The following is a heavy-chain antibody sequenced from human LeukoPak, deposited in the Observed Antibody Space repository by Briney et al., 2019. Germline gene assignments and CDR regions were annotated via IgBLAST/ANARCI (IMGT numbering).Heavy chain of an antibody. J-gene: IGHJ5*02. Sequence: GGSLRLSCAASGFSVNSNYMSWVRQAPGKGLEWVSVIYIDGSTDYADSVKGRFTISRDDSKNTVYLQMNSLRAEDTAVYYCARDLVRMVRGEGSWFDPWGQGTLVTVSS. CDR3: ARDLVRMVRGEGSWFDP. V-gene: IGHV3-53*05. CDR1: GFSVNSNY. D-gene: IGHD3-10*01. CDR2: IYIDGST.